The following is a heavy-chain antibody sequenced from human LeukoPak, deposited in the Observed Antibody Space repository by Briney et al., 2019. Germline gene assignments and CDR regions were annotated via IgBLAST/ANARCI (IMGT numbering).Heavy chain of an antibody. CDR2: IWSDGSNR. Sequence: GGSLRLSCAASGFIFSHYGMHWVRQAPGKGLEWVAVIWSDGSNRCYAGSVKGRFTISRDNSQNTVFLQMNSLRVEDTAMYYCARDAQRGFDYSNSLEYWGHGTLVTVSS. CDR1: GFIFSHYG. V-gene: IGHV3-33*01. CDR3: ARDAQRGFDYSNSLEY. J-gene: IGHJ4*01. D-gene: IGHD4-11*01.